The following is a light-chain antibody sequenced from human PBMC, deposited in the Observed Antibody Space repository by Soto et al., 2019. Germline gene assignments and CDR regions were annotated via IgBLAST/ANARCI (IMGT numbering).Light chain of an antibody. CDR1: QSISNSY. Sequence: ENVLTQSPDILSLSPGERVTLSCRASQSISNSYLAWYQQKPGQAPRVLIYGASNRATGTPDRFSGSGSGTDFTLTISRLQPEDFVLYYCQQYGRSLPTFGRGTKLEIK. J-gene: IGKJ2*01. CDR3: QQYGRSLPT. CDR2: GAS. V-gene: IGKV3-20*01.